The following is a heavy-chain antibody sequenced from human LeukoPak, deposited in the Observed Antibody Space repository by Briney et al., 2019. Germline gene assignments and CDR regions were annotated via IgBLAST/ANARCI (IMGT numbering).Heavy chain of an antibody. CDR2: IYTSGST. V-gene: IGHV4-61*02. CDR1: GGSISSGSYY. D-gene: IGHD6-13*01. J-gene: IGHJ4*02. Sequence: SQTLSLTCTVSGGSISSGSYYWSWIRQPAGKGLEWIGRIYTSGSTNYNPSLKSRVTISVDTSKNQFSLKLSSVTAADTAVYYCARDDHSSNWQYYFDYWGQGTLVTVSS. CDR3: ARDDHSSNWQYYFDY.